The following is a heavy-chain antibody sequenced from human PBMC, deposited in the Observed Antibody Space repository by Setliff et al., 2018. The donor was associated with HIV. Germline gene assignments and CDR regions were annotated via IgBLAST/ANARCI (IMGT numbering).Heavy chain of an antibody. D-gene: IGHD5-12*01. CDR1: GFTFIDYS. CDR2: ISSSSSTI. Sequence: PGGSLRLSCAASGFTFIDYSMSWVRQAPGKGLEWVSYISSSSSTIYYADSLKGRFTISRDNAKNSLYLQMNSLRAEDTAVYYCARGIYTGYDHFDYRGQGTLVTVSS. CDR3: ARGIYTGYDHFDY. V-gene: IGHV3-48*01. J-gene: IGHJ4*02.